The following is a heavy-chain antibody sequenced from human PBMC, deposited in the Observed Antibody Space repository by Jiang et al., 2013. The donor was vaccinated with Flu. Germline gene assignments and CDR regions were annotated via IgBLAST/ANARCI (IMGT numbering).Heavy chain of an antibody. CDR3: ARDSVDAACVH. Sequence: GAEVKKPGSSVKVSCAASGDTFTKFAITWVRQAPGQRLEWMGTILPFFDTANFAQNFQGRVTITADKYTRTSYMELTDLRSEDSAIYFCARDSVDAACVHWGQGTLVTVSS. CDR2: ILPFFDTA. D-gene: IGHD2-15*01. J-gene: IGHJ4*02. V-gene: IGHV1-69*06. CDR1: GDTFTKFA.